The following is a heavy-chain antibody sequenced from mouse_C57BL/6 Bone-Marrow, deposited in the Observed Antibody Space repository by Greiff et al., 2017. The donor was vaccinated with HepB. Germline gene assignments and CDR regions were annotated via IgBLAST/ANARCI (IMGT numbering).Heavy chain of an antibody. D-gene: IGHD1-1*01. V-gene: IGHV1-9*01. CDR2: ILPGSGST. CDR1: GYTFTGYW. CDR3: ARELFITTVVGYWYFDV. Sequence: VQLQQSGAELMKPGASVKLSCKATGYTFTGYWIAWVKQRPGHGLEWIGEILPGSGSTNYNEKFKGKATFTADTSSNTAYMQLSSLTTEDSAIYYCARELFITTVVGYWYFDVWGTGTTVTVSS. J-gene: IGHJ1*03.